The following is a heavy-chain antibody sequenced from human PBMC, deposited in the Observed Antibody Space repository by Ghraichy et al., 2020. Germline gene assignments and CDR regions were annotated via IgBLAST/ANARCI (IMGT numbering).Heavy chain of an antibody. CDR3: AKEAFGGVLAFTV. Sequence: GGSLRLSCAASGFTFHDFTIHWVRQAPGKGLEWVSLIDRDGRTYYADSVKGRFTISRDNRKNSLYLQVNYMRTDDTALYYCAKEAFGGVLAFTVWGQGTVVIVSS. V-gene: IGHV3-43*01. J-gene: IGHJ3*01. CDR2: IDRDGRT. CDR1: GFTFHDFT. D-gene: IGHD3-16*01.